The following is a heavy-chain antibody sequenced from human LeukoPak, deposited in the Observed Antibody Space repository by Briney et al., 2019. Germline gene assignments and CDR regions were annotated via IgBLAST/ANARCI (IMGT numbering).Heavy chain of an antibody. Sequence: KPSETLSLTCTVSGGSISSSSYYWGWIRQPPGKGLEWIGSIYYSGSTYYNPSLKSRVTISVDTSKNQFSLKLSSVIAADTAVYYCAIRGDVEMATSDFDYWGQGTLVTVSS. D-gene: IGHD5-24*01. V-gene: IGHV4-39*07. CDR2: IYYSGST. CDR3: AIRGDVEMATSDFDY. J-gene: IGHJ4*02. CDR1: GGSISSSSYY.